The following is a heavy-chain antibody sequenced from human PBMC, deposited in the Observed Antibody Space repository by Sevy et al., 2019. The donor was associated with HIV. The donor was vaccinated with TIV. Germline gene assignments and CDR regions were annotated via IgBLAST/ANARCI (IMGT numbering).Heavy chain of an antibody. V-gene: IGHV1-18*01. Sequence: ASVKVSCKASGYTFTSYGISWVRQAPGQGLEWMAWISAYNGNTNYAQKLQGRVTMTTDTSTSTAYMELRSLRSDDTAVYYCARVHTSRGYSYGYYFDYWGQGTLVTVSS. D-gene: IGHD5-18*01. CDR2: ISAYNGNT. J-gene: IGHJ4*02. CDR3: ARVHTSRGYSYGYYFDY. CDR1: GYTFTSYG.